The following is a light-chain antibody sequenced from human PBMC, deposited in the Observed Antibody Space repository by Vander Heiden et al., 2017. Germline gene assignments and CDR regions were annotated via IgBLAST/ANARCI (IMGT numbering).Light chain of an antibody. CDR1: AFPTQF. CDR2: EDS. J-gene: IGLJ3*02. V-gene: IGLV3-10*01. CDR3: YSTDSSGNQGV. Sequence: SYELTQPPSVSVSPGQTARLTCPGDAFPTQFAYCYQQKSGQAPVLVSFEDSKRPSGIPKRCSGSSSGTLATLTISGAQGEDEADYYCYSTDSSGNQGVFGGGTKVTVL.